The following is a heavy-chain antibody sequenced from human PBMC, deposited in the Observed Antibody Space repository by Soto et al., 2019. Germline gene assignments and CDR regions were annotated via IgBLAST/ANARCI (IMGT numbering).Heavy chain of an antibody. CDR3: ARVYCSGGSCYFDY. CDR2: IYYSGST. D-gene: IGHD2-15*01. J-gene: IGHJ4*02. V-gene: IGHV4-61*01. CDR1: GGSVSSGSYY. Sequence: SETLSLTCTVSGGSVSSGSYYWSWIRQPPGKGLEWIGYIYYSGSTNYNPSLKSRVTISVDTSKNQFSLKLSSVTAADTAVYYCARVYCSGGSCYFDYWGQGTLVTVSS.